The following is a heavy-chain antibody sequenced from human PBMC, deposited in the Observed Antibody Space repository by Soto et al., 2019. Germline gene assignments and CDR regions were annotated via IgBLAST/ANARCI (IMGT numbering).Heavy chain of an antibody. CDR3: TTDGELGTPSHYGMDV. Sequence: GGSLRLSCAASGFTFSNAWMSWVRQAPGKGLEWIGRIKSKTDGGTTDYAAPVKGRFTISRDDSKNTLYLQMNSLKTEDTAVYYCTTDGELGTPSHYGMDVWGQGTTVTVSS. D-gene: IGHD7-27*01. J-gene: IGHJ6*02. CDR2: IKSKTDGGTT. V-gene: IGHV3-15*01. CDR1: GFTFSNAW.